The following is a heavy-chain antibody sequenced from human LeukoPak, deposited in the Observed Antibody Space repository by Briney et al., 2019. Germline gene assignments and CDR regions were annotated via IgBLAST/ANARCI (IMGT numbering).Heavy chain of an antibody. D-gene: IGHD3-3*01. CDR3: ASHNYYNFWNALNWFDP. J-gene: IGHJ5*02. CDR1: GGSISSNSYY. CDR2: IYYSGST. Sequence: PSETLSLTCSVSGGSISSNSYYWGWIRQPPGKGLEWIGSIYYSGSTYYNPSLKSRVIMSVDTSKNQFSLKLSSVTAADTALYYCASHNYYNFWNALNWFDPWGQGTPVTVYS. V-gene: IGHV4-39*01.